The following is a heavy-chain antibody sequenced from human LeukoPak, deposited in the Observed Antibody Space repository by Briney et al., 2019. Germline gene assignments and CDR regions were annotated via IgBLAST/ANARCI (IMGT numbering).Heavy chain of an antibody. D-gene: IGHD6-19*01. CDR3: ARDIAVAVFDP. V-gene: IGHV3-33*01. J-gene: IGHJ5*02. Sequence: GGSLRLSCAASGFTFSSYGMHWVRQAPGKGLEWVAVIWYDGSNKYYADSVKGRFTISRDNSKNTLYLQMNSLRAEDTAVCYCARDIAVAVFDPWGQGTLVTVSS. CDR1: GFTFSSYG. CDR2: IWYDGSNK.